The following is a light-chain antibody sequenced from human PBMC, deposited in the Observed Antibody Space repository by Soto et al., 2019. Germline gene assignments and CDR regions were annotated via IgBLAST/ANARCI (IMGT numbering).Light chain of an antibody. V-gene: IGKV3D-7*01. Sequence: DIAMTQSPATLSLSPGERATLSCRASQSVSSSYLAWYQQKPGQAPSLFIYGASNRATGIPARFSGSGSGTDFTLTISSLEPEDFAVYYCQQHFNGPITFCQGTRLEIK. CDR2: GAS. CDR1: QSVSSSY. CDR3: QQHFNGPIT. J-gene: IGKJ5*01.